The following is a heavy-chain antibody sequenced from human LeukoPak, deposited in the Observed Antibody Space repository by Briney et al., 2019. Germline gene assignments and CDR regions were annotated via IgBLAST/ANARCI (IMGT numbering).Heavy chain of an antibody. V-gene: IGHV4-39*01. CDR1: GASITSSSYY. D-gene: IGHD3-22*01. J-gene: IGHJ4*02. Sequence: SETLSLTCTVSGASITSSSYYWGRLRQPPGKGLEWIVSIYNSGSTYYNPSLKSRVTISVDTSKNQLSLMLSSVTAADTAVYYCARHDPDTSGYYFDYWSQGTLVTVSS. CDR2: IYNSGST. CDR3: ARHDPDTSGYYFDY.